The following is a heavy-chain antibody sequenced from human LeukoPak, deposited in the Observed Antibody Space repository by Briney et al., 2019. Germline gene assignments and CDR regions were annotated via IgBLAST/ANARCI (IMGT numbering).Heavy chain of an antibody. V-gene: IGHV3-30*03. Sequence: GGSLRLSCAASGFTFSSYALHWVRQAPGRGLEWVALISYDESDKYYADFVKGRFAISRDNFKNTLYLQMNSLRAEDTAAYYCARDRGTTPKYYYGTDVWGQGTTVAVSS. CDR3: ARDRGTTPKYYYGTDV. J-gene: IGHJ6*02. CDR2: ISYDESDK. D-gene: IGHD2-2*01. CDR1: GFTFSSYA.